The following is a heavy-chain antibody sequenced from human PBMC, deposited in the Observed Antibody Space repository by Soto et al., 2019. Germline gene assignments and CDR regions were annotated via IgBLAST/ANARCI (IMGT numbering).Heavy chain of an antibody. J-gene: IGHJ4*02. CDR1: GFSLSTSGVG. CDR2: IYWDDTK. D-gene: IGHD3-16*01. V-gene: IGHV2-5*02. CDR3: VHKGEGDRILDY. Sequence: QITLKESGPMLVKPTQTLTLTCTFSGFSLSTSGVGVGWIRQPPGKALEWLALIYWDDTKHYSPSLGSRLTITKDTSTNQVVLTMTNMDPVDTATYYCVHKGEGDRILDYWGKGTLLTVSS.